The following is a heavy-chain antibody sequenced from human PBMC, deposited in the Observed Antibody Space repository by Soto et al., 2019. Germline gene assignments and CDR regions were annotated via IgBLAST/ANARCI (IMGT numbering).Heavy chain of an antibody. CDR3: ASSDVGHSRSYFGMDV. CDR1: GFTFSSYS. CDR2: ISSSSSTI. D-gene: IGHD5-18*01. J-gene: IGHJ6*02. V-gene: IGHV3-48*02. Sequence: GWSLRISCSASGFTFSSYSMNWVRQAPGKGLEWVSYISSSSSTIYYADSVKGRFTISRDNAKNSLYLQMNSLRDEDTAVYYYASSDVGHSRSYFGMDVCGQGTTVTVSS.